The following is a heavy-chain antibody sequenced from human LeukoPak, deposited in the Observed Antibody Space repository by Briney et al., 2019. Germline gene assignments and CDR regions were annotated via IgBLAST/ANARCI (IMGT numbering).Heavy chain of an antibody. CDR2: IIPILGIA. D-gene: IGHD2-2*01. J-gene: IGHJ3*02. Sequence: ASVKVSCKASGGTFSSYAISWVRQAPGQGLEWMGRIIPILGIANYAQKFQGRVTITADKSTSTAYMELSSLRSEDTAVYYCATWAPYCSSTSCRDAFDIWGQGTMVTVSS. CDR1: GGTFSSYA. V-gene: IGHV1-69*04. CDR3: ATWAPYCSSTSCRDAFDI.